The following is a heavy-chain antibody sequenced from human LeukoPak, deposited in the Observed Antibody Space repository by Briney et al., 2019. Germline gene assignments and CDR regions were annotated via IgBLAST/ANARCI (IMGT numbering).Heavy chain of an antibody. CDR2: ISGSGGST. V-gene: IGHV3-23*01. CDR3: AKGPVFGVVFYPVDY. CDR1: GFTFSSYA. Sequence: PGGSLRLSCAASGFTFSSYAMSWVRQAPGKGLEWVSAISGSGGSTYYADSVKGRFTISRDNSKNTLYLQMNSLRAEDTAVYYCAKGPVFGVVFYPVDYWGQGTLVTVSS. D-gene: IGHD3-3*01. J-gene: IGHJ4*02.